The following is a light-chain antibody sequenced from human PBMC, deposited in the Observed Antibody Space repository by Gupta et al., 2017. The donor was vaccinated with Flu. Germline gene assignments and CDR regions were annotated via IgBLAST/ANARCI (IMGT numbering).Light chain of an antibody. CDR1: QSIANY. J-gene: IGKJ3*01. CDR2: AAS. Sequence: DIPMTQSPSSLSASVGDRVTITCRASQSIANYLNWYQQKPGKAPNLLIYAASSLQSGVPSRFSGSGSGTDVTLTINSLQPEDFATYLCQQSYSTPLTFGPGTKVDIK. V-gene: IGKV1-39*01. CDR3: QQSYSTPLT.